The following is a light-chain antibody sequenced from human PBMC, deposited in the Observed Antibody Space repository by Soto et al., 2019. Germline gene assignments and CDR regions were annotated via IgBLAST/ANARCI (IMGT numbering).Light chain of an antibody. J-gene: IGKJ2*01. Sequence: EIVMTQSPATLSVSPGERATLSCRASQSVSSNLAWYQQKPGQVPRLLIYGASTRATGIPARCSGSGSCTEFTVTISSLQSEDFAVYYCQQYYNWSPYTFGHGNKLEIK. V-gene: IGKV3-15*01. CDR3: QQYYNWSPYT. CDR1: QSVSSN. CDR2: GAS.